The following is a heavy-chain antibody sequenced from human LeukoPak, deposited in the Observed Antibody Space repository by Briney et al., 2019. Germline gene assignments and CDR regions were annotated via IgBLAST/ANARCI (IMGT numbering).Heavy chain of an antibody. CDR1: GFTFSSYA. V-gene: IGHV3-23*01. J-gene: IGHJ4*02. CDR2: ISGSGSNT. CDR3: ARGPGPHQFDY. D-gene: IGHD3-10*01. Sequence: GGSLRLSCAVSGFTFSSYAMSWVRQAPGKGLEWVSAISGSGSNTYYADSVKGRFTISRDNSKNTLYLQMNSLRSEDTAVYYCARGPGPHQFDYWGQGTLVTVSS.